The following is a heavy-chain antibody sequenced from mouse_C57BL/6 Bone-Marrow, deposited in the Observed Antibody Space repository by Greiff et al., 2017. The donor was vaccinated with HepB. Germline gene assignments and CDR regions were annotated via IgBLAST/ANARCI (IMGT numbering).Heavy chain of an antibody. J-gene: IGHJ4*01. CDR1: GYTFTDYY. D-gene: IGHD1-1*01. V-gene: IGHV1-26*01. Sequence: VQRQQSGPELVKPGASVKISCKASGYTFTDYYMNWVKQSHGKSLEWIGDINPNNGGTSYNQKFKGKATLTVDKSSSTAYMELRSLTSEDSAVYYCAREGDYYGSSFSMDYWGQGTSVTVSS. CDR2: INPNNGGT. CDR3: AREGDYYGSSFSMDY.